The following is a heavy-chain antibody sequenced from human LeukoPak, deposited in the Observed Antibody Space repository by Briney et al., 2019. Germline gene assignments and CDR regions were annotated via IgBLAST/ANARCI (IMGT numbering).Heavy chain of an antibody. CDR2: INHSGGT. D-gene: IGHD3-9*01. J-gene: IGHJ5*02. V-gene: IGHV4-34*01. Sequence: SETLSLTCAVYGGSFSGYYWSWIRQPPGKGLEWIGEINHSGGTNYNPSLKSRVTISVDTSKNQFSLKLSSVTAADTAVYYCARTQSLLRYFDWLPPRSNWFDPWGQGTLVTVSS. CDR3: ARTQSLLRYFDWLPPRSNWFDP. CDR1: GGSFSGYY.